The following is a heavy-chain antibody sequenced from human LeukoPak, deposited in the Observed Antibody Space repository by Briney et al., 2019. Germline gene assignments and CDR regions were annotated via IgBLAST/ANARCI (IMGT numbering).Heavy chain of an antibody. CDR1: GYCFTRYY. J-gene: IGHJ4*02. Sequence: ASVTVSRKASGYCFTRYYMHWVGLAPGQGLEWMGWVYPNRGGTNYAQQSQGRVTITRNRSNGTAYMELSRLRSDDTAVYSCARVAADCTNGVCCQRLDYWGQGTLVTVSS. D-gene: IGHD2-8*01. CDR3: ARVAADCTNGVCCQRLDY. V-gene: IGHV1-2*02. CDR2: VYPNRGGT.